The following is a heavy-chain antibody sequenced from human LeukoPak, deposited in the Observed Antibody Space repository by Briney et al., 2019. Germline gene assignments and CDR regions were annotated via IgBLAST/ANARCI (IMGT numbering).Heavy chain of an antibody. V-gene: IGHV3-48*01. D-gene: IGHD6-6*01. CDR2: ISSSSSTI. CDR1: GFTFSSYS. Sequence: GGSLRLSCAAFGFTFSSYSMNWVRQAPGKGLEWVSYISSSSSTIYYADSVKGRFTISRDNAKNSLYLQMNSLRAEDTAVYYCARDTDPYSSSFFRTMWGVPDAFDIWGQGTMVTVSS. J-gene: IGHJ3*02. CDR3: ARDTDPYSSSFFRTMWGVPDAFDI.